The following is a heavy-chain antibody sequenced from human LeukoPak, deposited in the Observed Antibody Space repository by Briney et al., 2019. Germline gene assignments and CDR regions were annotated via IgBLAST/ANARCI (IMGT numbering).Heavy chain of an antibody. CDR1: GGTFSSYA. CDR3: ARDAEYSSSFEFDP. J-gene: IGHJ5*02. V-gene: IGHV1-69*13. Sequence: SVKVSCKASGGTFSSYAISWVRQAPGQGLEWMGGIIPIFGTANYAQKFQGRVTITADESTSTAYMELSSLRSEGTAVYYCARDAEYSSSFEFDPWGQGTLVTVSS. D-gene: IGHD6-6*01. CDR2: IIPIFGTA.